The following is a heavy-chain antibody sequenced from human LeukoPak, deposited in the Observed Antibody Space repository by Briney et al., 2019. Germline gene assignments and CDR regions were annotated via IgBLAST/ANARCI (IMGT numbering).Heavy chain of an antibody. CDR2: ISGSGGST. Sequence: PGGSLRLSCAASGFTFSSYAMSWVRQAPGKGLEWVSAISGSGGSTYYADSVKGRFTISGDNSKNTLYLQMNSLRAEDTAVYYCASSQDYYDSSGYLPSPSDYWGQGTLVTVSS. CDR1: GFTFSSYA. D-gene: IGHD3-22*01. CDR3: ASSQDYYDSSGYLPSPSDY. J-gene: IGHJ4*02. V-gene: IGHV3-23*01.